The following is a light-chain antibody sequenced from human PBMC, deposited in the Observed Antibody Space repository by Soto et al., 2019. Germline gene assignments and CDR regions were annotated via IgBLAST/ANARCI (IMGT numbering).Light chain of an antibody. CDR3: SSYTSSSTLV. J-gene: IGLJ2*01. CDR2: DVS. Sequence: QSALTQPASVSGSPGQSITISCTGTSSDVGGYNYVSWYQQHPGKAPKLIIYDVSNRPSGVSYRFSGSKSGNTASLTISGLQAEDEADYYCSSYTSSSTLVFGGGTKVTVL. V-gene: IGLV2-14*03. CDR1: SSDVGGYNY.